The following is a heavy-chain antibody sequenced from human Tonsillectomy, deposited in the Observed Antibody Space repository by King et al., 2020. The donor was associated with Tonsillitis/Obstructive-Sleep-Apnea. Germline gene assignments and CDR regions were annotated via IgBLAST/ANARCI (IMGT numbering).Heavy chain of an antibody. V-gene: IGHV3-33*01. D-gene: IGHD2-21*01. Sequence: VQLVESGGGVVQPGRSLRLSCAASGFTFSTFGMHWVRQAPGKGLEWVAVIWYDGSNKYYADSVKGRFTISRDNSKNTLYLQMNSLRVEDTAVYFCARDPSGFVLGYYFDYWGQGTLVTVSS. J-gene: IGHJ4*02. CDR3: ARDPSGFVLGYYFDY. CDR2: IWYDGSNK. CDR1: GFTFSTFG.